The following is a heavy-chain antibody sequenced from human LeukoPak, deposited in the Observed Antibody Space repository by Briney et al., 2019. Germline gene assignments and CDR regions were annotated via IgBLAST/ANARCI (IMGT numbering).Heavy chain of an antibody. J-gene: IGHJ4*02. V-gene: IGHV3-11*05. CDR3: ARDHSEPGVFFDY. Sequence: GGSLRLSCEVSGFTFSDHYMSWIRQAPGKRLEWVSYISSGSTYTNYADSVEGRFTISRDNAKNSLYLQMNSLRAEDTAVYYCARDHSEPGVFFDYWGQGTLVTVSS. CDR1: GFTFSDHY. CDR2: ISSGSTYT. D-gene: IGHD1-14*01.